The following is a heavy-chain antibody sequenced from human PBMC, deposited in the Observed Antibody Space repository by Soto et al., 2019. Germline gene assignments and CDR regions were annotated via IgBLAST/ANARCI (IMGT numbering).Heavy chain of an antibody. CDR1: GGSTSSSSYY. CDR2: IYYSGST. D-gene: IGHD3-22*01. V-gene: IGHV4-61*01. J-gene: IGHJ4*02. CDR3: ARIFGPNWGHYDSSGYDSLPLDY. Sequence: SATLSLTCTVSGGSTSSSSYYWSWIGQPPGKGLEWIWYIYYSGSTNYNPSLKSRVTISVDTSKNQFSLKLSSVTAADTAVYYCARIFGPNWGHYDSSGYDSLPLDYWGQGTLVTVSS.